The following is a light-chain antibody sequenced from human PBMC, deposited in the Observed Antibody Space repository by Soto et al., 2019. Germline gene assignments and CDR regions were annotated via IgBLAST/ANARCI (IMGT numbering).Light chain of an antibody. CDR1: QGISSY. V-gene: IGKV1-9*01. Sequence: DIHMTQSPSFLSSSVLYRFNITCRASQGISSYLAWYQQKPGKAPNLLIHTASTLQSGVPSRFSGSGSGTEFTLTISSLQPEDFATYYCQQRNSYPITFGQGTRLEIK. CDR3: QQRNSYPIT. CDR2: TAS. J-gene: IGKJ5*01.